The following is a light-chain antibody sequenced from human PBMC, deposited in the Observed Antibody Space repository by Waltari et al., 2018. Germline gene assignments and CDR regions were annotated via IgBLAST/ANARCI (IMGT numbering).Light chain of an antibody. J-gene: IGLJ2*01. V-gene: IGLV1-44*01. CDR2: SND. Sequence: QSVLTQPPSASGTPGQRVTISCSGSYSNIGSNIVTWYQQLPGTAPKLLIYSNDYRPSGVPDRFSGSKSGTSSSLAISGRQSEDEADYYCATWDDRLTGVVVGGGTRVTVL. CDR3: ATWDDRLTGVV. CDR1: YSNIGSNI.